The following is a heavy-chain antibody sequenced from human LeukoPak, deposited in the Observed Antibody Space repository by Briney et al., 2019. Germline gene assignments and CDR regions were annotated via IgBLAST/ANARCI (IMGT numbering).Heavy chain of an antibody. Sequence: KPSETLSLTCAVYGGSFSGYYWSRIRQPPGKGLEWIGEINHSGSTNYNPSLKSRVTISVDTSKNQFSLKLSSVTAADTAVYYCASVSSGWYFDYWGQGTLVTVSS. J-gene: IGHJ4*02. CDR3: ASVSSGWYFDY. D-gene: IGHD6-19*01. CDR1: GGSFSGYY. CDR2: INHSGST. V-gene: IGHV4-34*01.